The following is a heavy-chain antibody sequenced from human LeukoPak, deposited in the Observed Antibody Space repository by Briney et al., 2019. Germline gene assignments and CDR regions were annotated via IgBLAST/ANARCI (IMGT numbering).Heavy chain of an antibody. Sequence: ASVKVSCKASGYTFTNYYMHWVRQAPGQGLEWMGIINPSGGSTSYAQKFQGRVTMTRDTSTSTVYMELSSLRSEDTAVYYCARVRRSISPGDWFDPWGQGTLVTVSS. CDR1: GYTFTNYY. V-gene: IGHV1-46*01. CDR3: ARVRRSISPGDWFDP. J-gene: IGHJ5*02. D-gene: IGHD3-3*01. CDR2: INPSGGST.